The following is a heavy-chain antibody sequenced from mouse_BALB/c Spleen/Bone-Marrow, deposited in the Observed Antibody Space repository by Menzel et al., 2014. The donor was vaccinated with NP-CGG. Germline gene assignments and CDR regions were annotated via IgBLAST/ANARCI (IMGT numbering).Heavy chain of an antibody. V-gene: IGHV1-9*01. CDR3: AREGLSDFFAY. Sequence: QVQLKDSGAELMKPGASVNISCKATGYTFSSYWIEWVKQRPGHGLEWIGDILPGSNGANYNEKFKGKATFTADTSSNTVYMEIDSLTSEDSAVYYCAREGLSDFFAYWGQGTLSLSLQ. CDR2: ILPGSNGA. CDR1: GYTFSSYW. J-gene: IGHJ3*01. D-gene: IGHD3-1*01.